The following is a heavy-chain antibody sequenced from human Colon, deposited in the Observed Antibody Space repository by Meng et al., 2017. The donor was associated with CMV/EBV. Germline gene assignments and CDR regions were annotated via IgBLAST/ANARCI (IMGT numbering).Heavy chain of an antibody. CDR1: GFSLSNYS. CDR2: ISSSSGFR. V-gene: IGHV3-21*01. J-gene: IGHJ4*02. CDR3: SREYCSGGSCYSLPDY. Sequence: SGFSLSNYSMSCVRQAPGKGLDWVSSISSSSGFRYYADSVKGRFTISRDNAKNSVYLQMNSLRAEDTAVYYCSREYCSGGSCYSLPDYWGQGTLVTVSS. D-gene: IGHD2-15*01.